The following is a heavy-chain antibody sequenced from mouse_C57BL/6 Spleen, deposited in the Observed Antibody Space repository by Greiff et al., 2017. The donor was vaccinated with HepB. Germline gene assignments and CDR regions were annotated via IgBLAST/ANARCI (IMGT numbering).Heavy chain of an antibody. V-gene: IGHV5-12*01. D-gene: IGHD1-1*01. J-gene: IGHJ4*01. CDR1: GFTFSDYY. CDR3: AGEPTTVVAKDYAMDY. CDR2: ISNGGGST. Sequence: EVQGVESGGGLVQPGGSLKLSCAASGFTFSDYYMYWVRQTPEKRLEWVAYISNGGGSTYYPDTVKGRFTISRDNAKNTLYLQMSRLKSEDTAMYYCAGEPTTVVAKDYAMDYWGQGTSVTVSS.